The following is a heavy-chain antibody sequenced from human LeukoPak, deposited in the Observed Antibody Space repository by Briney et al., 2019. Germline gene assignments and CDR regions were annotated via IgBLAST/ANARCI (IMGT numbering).Heavy chain of an antibody. CDR3: ARLRRVGATPFDY. Sequence: KASETLSLTCTVSGGSISSTSYYWGWIRQPPGKGLEWIGSMYHNGSTYYNPSLKSRVTISVDTSKNQFSLKLSSVTAADTAVYYCARLRRVGATPFDYWGQGTLVTVSS. CDR1: GGSISSTSYY. CDR2: MYHNGST. V-gene: IGHV4-39*01. D-gene: IGHD1-26*01. J-gene: IGHJ4*02.